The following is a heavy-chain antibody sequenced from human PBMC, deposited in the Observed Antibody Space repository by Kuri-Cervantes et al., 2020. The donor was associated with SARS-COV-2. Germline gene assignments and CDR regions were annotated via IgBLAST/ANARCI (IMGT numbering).Heavy chain of an antibody. CDR2: IWYDGSNK. D-gene: IGHD3-22*01. J-gene: IGHJ4*02. CDR1: GFTFSSYG. V-gene: IGHV3-33*01. Sequence: LSLTCAASGFTFSSYGMHWVRQAPGKGLEWVAVIWYDGSNKYYADSVKGRFTISRDNSKNTLYLQMNSLGAEDTAVYYCARDWRTMIVEGVGYWGQGTLVTVSS. CDR3: ARDWRTMIVEGVGY.